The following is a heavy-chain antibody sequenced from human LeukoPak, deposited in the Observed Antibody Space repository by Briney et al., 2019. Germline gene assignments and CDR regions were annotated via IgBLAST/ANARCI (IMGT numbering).Heavy chain of an antibody. D-gene: IGHD3-22*01. CDR2: INANSGGT. V-gene: IGHV1-2*06. CDR1: GYTFSGYY. CDR3: TTECYYDRSVKALCSHL. J-gene: IGHJ1*01. Sequence: ASVKVSCKASGYTFSGYYVHWVRQAPGQGLEWMGRINANSGGTNYAQKFQGRVTMTRDTPISTAYMELRRLRSDDPAMYCCTTECYYDRSVKALCSHLCGHGSLVTVSS.